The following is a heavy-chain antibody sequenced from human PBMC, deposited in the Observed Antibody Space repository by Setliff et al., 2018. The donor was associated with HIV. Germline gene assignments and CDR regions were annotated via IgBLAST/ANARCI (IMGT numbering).Heavy chain of an antibody. CDR1: GGTFNNDA. V-gene: IGHV1-69*10. CDR3: ARIPTGGAFDI. Sequence: SVKVSCKASGGTFNNDAISWVRQAPGQGLEWMGGIVPVLGITNYSPKFQGRVTITTDESTNTAYMELSSLRSEDTAVYYCARIPTGGAFDIWGQGTMVTVSS. J-gene: IGHJ3*02. D-gene: IGHD7-27*01. CDR2: IVPVLGIT.